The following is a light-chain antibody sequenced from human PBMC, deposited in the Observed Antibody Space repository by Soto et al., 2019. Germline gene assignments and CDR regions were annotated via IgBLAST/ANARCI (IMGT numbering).Light chain of an antibody. CDR1: PSISSN. CDR2: DAS. Sequence: DIQMTQSPSSLSASVGDRVTITCRASPSISSNLNWYQQKPGKAPKLLIYDASSLESGVPSRFSGSGSGTEFTLTISSLQPEDFATYYCQQSYSTPRVTFGQGTRLEIK. J-gene: IGKJ5*01. V-gene: IGKV1-39*01. CDR3: QQSYSTPRVT.